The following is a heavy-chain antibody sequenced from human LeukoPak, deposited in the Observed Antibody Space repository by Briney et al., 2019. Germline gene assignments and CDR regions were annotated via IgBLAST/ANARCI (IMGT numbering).Heavy chain of an antibody. CDR1: GGSFSGYY. CDR2: INHSGST. CDR3: ARVMTTFGGVVIGDTFDV. D-gene: IGHD3-16*01. V-gene: IGHV4-34*01. J-gene: IGHJ3*01. Sequence: SETLSLTCAVYGGSFSGYYWSWIRQPPGKGLEWIGEINHSGSTNYNPSLKSRVTISVDTSENHFSMNLSSVTAADTGVYYCARVMTTFGGVVIGDTFDVWGQGTMVSVSS.